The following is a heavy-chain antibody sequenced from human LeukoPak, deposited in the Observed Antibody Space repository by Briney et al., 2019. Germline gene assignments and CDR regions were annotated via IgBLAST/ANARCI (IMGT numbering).Heavy chain of an antibody. CDR2: ISSSSSYI. CDR1: GFTFSSYS. V-gene: IGHV3-21*01. CDR3: ARDQGLNDAFDI. J-gene: IGHJ3*02. Sequence: PGGSLRLSCAASGFTFSSYSMNWVRQAPGKGLEWVSSISSSSSYIYYADSVKGRFTISRDNAKNSLYLQMSSLRAEDTAVYYCARDQGLNDAFDIWGQGTMVTVSS.